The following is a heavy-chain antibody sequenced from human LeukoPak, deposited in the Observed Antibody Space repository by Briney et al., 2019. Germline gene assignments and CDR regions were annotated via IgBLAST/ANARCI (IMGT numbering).Heavy chain of an antibody. CDR3: ARAVNGLTMVRGVRDYYYYMDV. CDR2: IIPIFGTA. V-gene: IGHV1-69*06. D-gene: IGHD3-10*01. Sequence: SVKVSCKASGYTFTSYGISWVRQAPGQGLEWLGGIIPIFGTANYAQKFQGSFTITADKSTSTAYLELSSLRSEDTAVYFCARAVNGLTMVRGVRDYYYYMDVWGKGTTVTVSS. J-gene: IGHJ6*03. CDR1: GYTFTSYG.